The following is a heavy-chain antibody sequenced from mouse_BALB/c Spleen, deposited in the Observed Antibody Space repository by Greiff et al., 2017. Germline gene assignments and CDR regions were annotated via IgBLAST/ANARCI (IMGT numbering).Heavy chain of an antibody. V-gene: IGHV1S56*01. CDR3: ARGAHYYGYGAMDY. CDR2: IYPGDGST. CDR1: GYTFTSYY. J-gene: IGHJ4*01. Sequence: QVQLKESGPELVKPGASVKMSCKASGYTFTSYYIHWVKQRPGQGLEWIGWIYPGDGSTKYNEKFKGKTTLTADKSSSTAYMLLSSLTSEDSAIYFCARGAHYYGYGAMDYWGQGTSVTVSS. D-gene: IGHD1-2*01.